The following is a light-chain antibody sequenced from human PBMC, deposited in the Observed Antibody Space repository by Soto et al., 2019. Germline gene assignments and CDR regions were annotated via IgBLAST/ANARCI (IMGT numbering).Light chain of an antibody. CDR3: QQCRGSRT. Sequence: HSHRNLSLSQWARAPPYCRASQSIGGSYLAWYQQKPGQAPRLLIYDASNRATGIPARFSGTGSGTDFTLIISRLEHEDFAVYYCQQCRGSRTFGQGTKV. J-gene: IGKJ1*01. CDR1: QSIGGSY. CDR2: DAS. V-gene: IGKV3-20*01.